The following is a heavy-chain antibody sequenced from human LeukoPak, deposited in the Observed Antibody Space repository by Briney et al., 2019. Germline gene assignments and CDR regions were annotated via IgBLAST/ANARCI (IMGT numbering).Heavy chain of an antibody. V-gene: IGHV1-2*02. CDR1: GYTFTGYY. CDR2: INPNSGGT. CDR3: ARDGRYCSSTSCEYYYYYMDV. D-gene: IGHD2-2*01. J-gene: IGHJ6*03. Sequence: ASVKVSCKASGYTFTGYYMHWVRQAPGQGLEWMGWINPNSGGTNYAQKFQGRVTMTRDTSISTAYMELSRLRSDDTAVYYCARDGRYCSSTSCEYYYYYMDVWGKGTTVTISS.